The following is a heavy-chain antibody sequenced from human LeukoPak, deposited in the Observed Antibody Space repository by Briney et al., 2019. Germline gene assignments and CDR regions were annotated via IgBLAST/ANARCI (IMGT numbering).Heavy chain of an antibody. Sequence: GNSLRLSCAASGFTFSTYPKHWVRQAPGKGLEWVAVVADDGKDKHYVESVKGRFTISRDNSKNTLYLQMNSLRVEDTAVYYCARDRHIAGAGYYFDYWGQGILVTVSS. J-gene: IGHJ4*02. V-gene: IGHV3-30*04. CDR1: GFTFSTYP. CDR2: VADDGKDK. CDR3: ARDRHIAGAGYYFDY. D-gene: IGHD6-19*01.